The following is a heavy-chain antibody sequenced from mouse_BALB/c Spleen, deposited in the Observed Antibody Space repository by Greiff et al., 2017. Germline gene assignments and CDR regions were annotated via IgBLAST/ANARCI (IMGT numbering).Heavy chain of an antibody. D-gene: IGHD2-3*01. CDR2: ISSGSSTI. CDR1: GFTFSSFG. V-gene: IGHV5-17*02. J-gene: IGHJ4*01. Sequence: DVKLVESGGGLVQPGGSRKLSCAASGFTFSSFGMHWVRQAPEKGLEWVAYISSGSSTIYYADTVKGRFTISRDNPKNTLFLQMTSLWSEDTAMYYCAREGDGYYAMDYWGQGTSVTVSS. CDR3: AREGDGYYAMDY.